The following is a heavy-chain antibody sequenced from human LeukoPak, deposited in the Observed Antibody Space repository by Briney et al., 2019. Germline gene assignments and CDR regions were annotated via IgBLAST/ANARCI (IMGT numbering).Heavy chain of an antibody. J-gene: IGHJ4*02. CDR3: ARVAVAEFYYFDY. D-gene: IGHD6-19*01. CDR1: GLTFSSYA. CDR2: ISYDGSNK. Sequence: GGSLRLSCAASGLTFSSYAMHWVRQAPGKGLEWVAVISYDGSNKYYADSVKGRFTISRDNSKNTLYLQMNSLRAEDTAVYYCARVAVAEFYYFDYWGQGTLVTVSS. V-gene: IGHV3-30*04.